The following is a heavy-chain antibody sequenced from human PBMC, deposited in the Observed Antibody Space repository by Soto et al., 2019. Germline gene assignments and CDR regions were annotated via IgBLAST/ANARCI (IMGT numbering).Heavy chain of an antibody. D-gene: IGHD6-13*01. Sequence: PLSPTCAISGDSVSSNSAAWNWIRQSPSRGLEWLGRTYYRSKWYNDYAVSVKSRITINPDTSKNQFSLQLNSVTPEDTAVYYRAGGVVCHRSSWSRYYDYYGMDVWGQGTTVTVSS. V-gene: IGHV6-1*01. CDR2: TYYRSKWYN. CDR1: GDSVSSNSAA. J-gene: IGHJ6*02. CDR3: AGGVVCHRSSWSRYYDYYGMDV.